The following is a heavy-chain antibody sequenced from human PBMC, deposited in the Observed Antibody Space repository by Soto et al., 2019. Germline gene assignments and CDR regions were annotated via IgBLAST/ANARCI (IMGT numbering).Heavy chain of an antibody. CDR1: GFTFSSYA. J-gene: IGHJ4*02. V-gene: IGHV3-23*01. CDR2: ISGSGGST. D-gene: IGHD6-13*01. CDR3: AKGGSSWLPFDY. Sequence: LRLSCAASGFTFSSYAMSWVRQAPGEGLEWVSAISGSGGSTYYADSVKGRFTISRDNSKNTLYLQMNSLRAEDTAVYYCAKGGSSWLPFDYWGQGTLVTVSS.